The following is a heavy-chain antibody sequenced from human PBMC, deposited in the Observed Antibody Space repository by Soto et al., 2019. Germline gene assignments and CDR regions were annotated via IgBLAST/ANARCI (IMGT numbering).Heavy chain of an antibody. V-gene: IGHV3-7*05. D-gene: IGHD5-18*01. CDR1: GFTFRTYW. CDR3: ARNGSTSWYSYDYHGMDV. J-gene: IGHJ6*02. Sequence: EVQLVESGGGLVQPGGSLRLSCAASGFTFRTYWLSWVRQVPGKGLEWVANINLDGSEKNYEDSVKGRFTISRDNARNSLYLQMSSLRAEETALYYCARNGSTSWYSYDYHGMDVWGQGTTVTVSS. CDR2: INLDGSEK.